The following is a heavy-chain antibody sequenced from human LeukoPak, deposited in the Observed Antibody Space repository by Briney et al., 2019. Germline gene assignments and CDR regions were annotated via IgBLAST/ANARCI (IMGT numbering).Heavy chain of an antibody. CDR1: GYTFTGYY. CDR2: INPSGGST. V-gene: IGHV1-46*01. CDR3: ARMTTVVMGQFDY. J-gene: IGHJ4*02. Sequence: GASVKVSCKASGYTFTGYYMHWVRQAPGQGLEWMGIINPSGGSTSYAQKFQGRVTMTRDMSTSTVYMELSSLRSEDTAVYYCARMTTVVMGQFDYWGQGTLVTVSS. D-gene: IGHD4-23*01.